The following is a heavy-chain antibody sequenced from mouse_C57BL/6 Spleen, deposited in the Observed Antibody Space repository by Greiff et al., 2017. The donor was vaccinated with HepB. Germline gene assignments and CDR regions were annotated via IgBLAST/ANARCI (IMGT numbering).Heavy chain of an antibody. CDR2: INPYNGGT. J-gene: IGHJ4*01. CDR3: ARGGDLYYGNFYYAMDY. V-gene: IGHV1-19*01. Sequence: EVQLQQSGPVLVKPGASVKMSCKASGYTFTDYYMNWVKQSHGKSLEWIGVINPYNGGTSYNQKFKGKATLTVDKSSSTAYMELNSLTSEDSAVYYCARGGDLYYGNFYYAMDYWGQGTSVTVSS. CDR1: GYTFTDYY. D-gene: IGHD2-1*01.